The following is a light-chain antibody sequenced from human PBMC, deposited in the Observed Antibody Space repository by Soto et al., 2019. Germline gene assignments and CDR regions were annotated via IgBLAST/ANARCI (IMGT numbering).Light chain of an antibody. Sequence: QSALTQPPSASGSPGQSVTISCTGTSSDVGRYKYVSWYQQYPGKAPKVMIYEVNKRPSGVPDRLSGSKSGNTASLTVSGLQTEDEAHYYCSSFAGSSKLVFGGGTKVTVL. V-gene: IGLV2-8*01. J-gene: IGLJ3*02. CDR3: SSFAGSSKLV. CDR1: SSDVGRYKY. CDR2: EVN.